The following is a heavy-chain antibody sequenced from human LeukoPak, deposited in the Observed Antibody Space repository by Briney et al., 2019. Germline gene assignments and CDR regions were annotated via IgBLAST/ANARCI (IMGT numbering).Heavy chain of an antibody. CDR1: GFTFSSYW. V-gene: IGHV3-7*01. Sequence: GGSLRLSCAASGFTFSSYWMTWVRQAPGKGLEWVANIKQDGNEKYYVDSVKGRFTISRDNAENSLYLQMNSLRAEDTAVYYCAREVLRYFDWSLPDAFDIWGQGTMVTVSS. J-gene: IGHJ3*02. D-gene: IGHD3-9*01. CDR2: IKQDGNEK. CDR3: AREVLRYFDWSLPDAFDI.